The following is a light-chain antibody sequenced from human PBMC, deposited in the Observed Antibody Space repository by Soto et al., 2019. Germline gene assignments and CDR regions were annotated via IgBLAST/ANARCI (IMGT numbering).Light chain of an antibody. CDR1: QSISNY. V-gene: IGKV1-39*01. J-gene: IGKJ1*01. CDR2: AAS. Sequence: QMTQSPSSLSASVGDRVTITCRASQSISNYLCWYQQKPGKAPKLLISAASSLQSGVPSRFSGSASGTDFTLTISSLQPEDFATYYCQQTYSTLTWTFGQGTKVEIK. CDR3: QQTYSTLTWT.